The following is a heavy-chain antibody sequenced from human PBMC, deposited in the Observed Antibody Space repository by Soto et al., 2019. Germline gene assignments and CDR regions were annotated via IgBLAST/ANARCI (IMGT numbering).Heavy chain of an antibody. J-gene: IGHJ4*02. CDR1: GFTFTGYS. V-gene: IGHV3-21*01. CDR3: GRGGSDSPMAPGY. CDR2: ISSRSDFK. Sequence: GGSLRLSCAASGFTFTGYSMIWVRQAPGKGLEWVSFISSRSDFKYYADSVKGRFTISRDNAKNSLYLQMNSLRAEDTAVFYCGRGGSDSPMAPGYWGQGTLVTVSS. D-gene: IGHD5-18*01.